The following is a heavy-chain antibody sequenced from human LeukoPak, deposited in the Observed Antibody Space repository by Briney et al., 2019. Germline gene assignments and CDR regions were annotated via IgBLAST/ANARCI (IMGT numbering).Heavy chain of an antibody. V-gene: IGHV3-11*01. Sequence: SGGSLRLSCAASGFTFSDYYMTWIRQAPGKGLEWISYISSGGRTMYYTDSVKGRFTISRDNAKNSLYLQMNSLRAEDTAMYYCARGSGSSWYFYFDYWGQGTLVTVSS. J-gene: IGHJ4*02. D-gene: IGHD6-13*01. CDR2: ISSGGRTM. CDR1: GFTFSDYY. CDR3: ARGSGSSWYFYFDY.